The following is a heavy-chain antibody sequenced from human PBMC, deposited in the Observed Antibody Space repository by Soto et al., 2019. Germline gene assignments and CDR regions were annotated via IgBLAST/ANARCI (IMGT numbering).Heavy chain of an antibody. V-gene: IGHV3-23*01. Sequence: EVHLLESGGGLVQPGGSLRLSCAASGFAFSDYAMTWVRQAPGKGLEWVSDISDGDGATHYADSVKGRFTISRDDSKNTLYLQMASLRDEDAAVYYCAKGRTFFDFWGQGTLVTVSS. CDR2: ISDGDGAT. CDR3: AKGRTFFDF. CDR1: GFAFSDYA. J-gene: IGHJ4*02. D-gene: IGHD3-16*01.